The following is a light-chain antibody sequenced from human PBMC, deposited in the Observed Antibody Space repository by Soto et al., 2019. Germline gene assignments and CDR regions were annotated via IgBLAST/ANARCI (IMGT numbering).Light chain of an antibody. CDR3: QHYNSYSEA. CDR1: QTISSW. V-gene: IGKV1-5*03. CDR2: KAS. Sequence: DILMTQSPSTRSASVGDTVAITCRAIQTISSWVDWYQQKPGRAPKLLIYKASTLKSGVPSRFRGSGSGTEFTLTISSLPPDDFETYYCQHYNSYSEAFGQGTKVDIK. J-gene: IGKJ1*01.